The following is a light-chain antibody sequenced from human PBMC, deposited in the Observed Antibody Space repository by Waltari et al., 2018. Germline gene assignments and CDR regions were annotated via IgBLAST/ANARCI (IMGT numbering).Light chain of an antibody. CDR2: WAS. J-gene: IGKJ3*01. Sequence: DIVMTQSPDSLAVSLGERATINCKSSQSVLYSSNNKNYLAWYQQKPGQPTKLRIYWASTRESGVPDRFIGSGSGTDFTLTISSLQAEDVAVYYCQQYYNTPFTFGPGTKVDIK. CDR1: QSVLYSSNNKNY. V-gene: IGKV4-1*01. CDR3: QQYYNTPFT.